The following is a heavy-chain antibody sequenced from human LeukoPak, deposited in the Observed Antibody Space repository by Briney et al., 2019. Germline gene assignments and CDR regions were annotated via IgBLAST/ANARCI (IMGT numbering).Heavy chain of an antibody. J-gene: IGHJ4*02. Sequence: SETLSLTCAVSSGSISSSNWWNWVRQPPGRGLEWIGEIYHSGSTHYNPSLKSRVTISVDKSKNQFSLKLSSVTAADTAVYYCASRSSGWYFDYWGQGTLVTVSS. CDR2: IYHSGST. CDR1: SGSISSSNW. D-gene: IGHD6-19*01. CDR3: ASRSSGWYFDY. V-gene: IGHV4-4*02.